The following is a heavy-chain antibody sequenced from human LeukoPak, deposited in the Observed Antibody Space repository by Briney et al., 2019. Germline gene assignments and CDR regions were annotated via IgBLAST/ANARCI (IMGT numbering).Heavy chain of an antibody. CDR1: GASVSGSNYY. D-gene: IGHD3-22*01. V-gene: IGHV4-61*01. J-gene: IGHJ3*02. CDR3: ARGSENDSSGYQGWGDAFDI. CDR2: IYYSGST. Sequence: SETLSLTCAVSGASVSGSNYYWSWIRQPPGKGLEWIGYIYYSGSTNYNPSLKSRVTISVDTSKNQFSLKLSSVTAADTAVYYCARGSENDSSGYQGWGDAFDIWGQGTMVTVSS.